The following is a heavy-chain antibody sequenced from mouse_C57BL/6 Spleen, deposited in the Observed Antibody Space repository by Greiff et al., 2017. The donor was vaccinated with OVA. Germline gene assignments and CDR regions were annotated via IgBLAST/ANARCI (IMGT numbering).Heavy chain of an antibody. J-gene: IGHJ1*03. CDR2: IDPSDSET. CDR3: ARGYYGSSYWYFDV. CDR1: GYTFTSYW. Sequence: VQLQQPGAELVRPGSSVKLSCKASGYTFTSYWMHWVKQRPIQGLEWIGNIDPSDSETHYNQKFKDKATLTVDKSSSTAYMQLSSLTSEDSAVYYCARGYYGSSYWYFDVGGTGTTVTVSS. D-gene: IGHD1-1*01. V-gene: IGHV1-52*01.